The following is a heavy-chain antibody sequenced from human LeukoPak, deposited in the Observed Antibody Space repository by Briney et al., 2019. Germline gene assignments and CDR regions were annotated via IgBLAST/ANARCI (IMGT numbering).Heavy chain of an antibody. J-gene: IGHJ3*02. D-gene: IGHD6-6*01. V-gene: IGHV3-21*01. CDR2: ITSSNNYI. Sequence: PGGSLRLSCAGSGFTFSSYSMNWVRQAPGKGLEWVSSITSSNNYIYYADSMKGRFTISRDNAKNSLYLQMNSLRAEDTAVYYCAKEFMVEQLVFRVCAFDIWGQGTTVTVFS. CDR1: GFTFSSYS. CDR3: AKEFMVEQLVFRVCAFDI.